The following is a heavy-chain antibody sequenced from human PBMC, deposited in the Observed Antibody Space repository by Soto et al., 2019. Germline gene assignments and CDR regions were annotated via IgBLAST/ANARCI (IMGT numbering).Heavy chain of an antibody. V-gene: IGHV4-4*07. CDR3: ARDEWDPRSYYSYGMDV. J-gene: IGHJ6*02. CDR2: IYTSGST. Sequence: LSLTCTVSGGSISSYYWSWIRQPAGKGLEWIGRIYTSGSTNYNPSLKSRVTMSVDTSKNQFSLKLSSVTAADTAVYYCARDEWDPRSYYSYGMDVWGQGTTVTVSS. CDR1: GGSISSYY. D-gene: IGHD1-26*01.